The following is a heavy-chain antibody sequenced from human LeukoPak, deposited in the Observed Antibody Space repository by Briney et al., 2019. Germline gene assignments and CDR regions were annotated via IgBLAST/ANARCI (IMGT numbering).Heavy chain of an antibody. D-gene: IGHD4-17*01. Sequence: GGSLRLSCGASGFTFSTYAMSWVRQAPGKGLEWVSGISGSGGSRYYADSVKGRFTTSRDNSKNTLYLQMNSLRAEDTAVYCCARVGARQILEYWGQGTLVTVSS. CDR2: ISGSGGSR. V-gene: IGHV3-23*01. CDR1: GFTFSTYA. J-gene: IGHJ4*02. CDR3: ARVGARQILEY.